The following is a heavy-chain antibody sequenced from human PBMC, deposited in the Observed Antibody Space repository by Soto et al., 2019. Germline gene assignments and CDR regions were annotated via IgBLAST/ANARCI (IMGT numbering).Heavy chain of an antibody. CDR3: FQAEDGIRATVPVSAFLLNRSSDL. J-gene: IGHJ2*01. D-gene: IGHD1-26*01. V-gene: IGHV3-23*01. CDR2: ISSSGSTP. Sequence: KGLEWVSYISSSGSTPYYADSVKGRFTISRDNSKNTLFLQMNSLRAEDTAIYFFFQAEDGIRATVPVSAFLLNRSSDL.